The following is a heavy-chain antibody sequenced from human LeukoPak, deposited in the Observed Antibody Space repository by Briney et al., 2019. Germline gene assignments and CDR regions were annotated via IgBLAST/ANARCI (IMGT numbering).Heavy chain of an antibody. D-gene: IGHD6-19*01. CDR1: GYTFTSYY. CDR3: ASVRLAVAGTAPGAFDI. Sequence: ASVKVSCKASGYTFTSYYMHWVRQAPGQGLEWMGWINPNSGGTNYAQKFQGWVTMTRDTSISTAYMELSRLRSDDTAVYYCASVRLAVAGTAPGAFDIWGQGTMVTVSS. V-gene: IGHV1-2*04. CDR2: INPNSGGT. J-gene: IGHJ3*02.